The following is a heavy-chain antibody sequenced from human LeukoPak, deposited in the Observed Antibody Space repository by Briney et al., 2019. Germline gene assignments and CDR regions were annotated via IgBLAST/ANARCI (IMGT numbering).Heavy chain of an antibody. D-gene: IGHD2-21*02. CDR2: ISHIGAT. CDR3: ASRSAVSPTAIETWFDS. Sequence: SETLSLTCAVSGASVSSSNYFWGWIRQPPGEGPEWLGSISHIGATYYNPSLKSRVTISLDTSKNQFTLTVTSVTVADTALYFCASRSAVSPTAIETWFDSWGQGTLVTVSS. V-gene: IGHV4-39*06. J-gene: IGHJ5*01. CDR1: GASVSSSNYF.